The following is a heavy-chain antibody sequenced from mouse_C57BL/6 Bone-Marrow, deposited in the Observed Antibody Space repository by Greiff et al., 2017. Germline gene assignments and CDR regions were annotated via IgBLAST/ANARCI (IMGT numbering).Heavy chain of an antibody. D-gene: IGHD2-5*01. CDR3: ARPYYSNYGYCDV. Sequence: QVQLQQSGAELVKPGASVKMSCKASGYTFTSYWINWVKQRPGQGLEWIGDIFPGSGSTNYNEKFKSKATLTVDTSSSTAYMQLSSLTSEDSAVYYCARPYYSNYGYCDVWGTGTTVTVSA. V-gene: IGHV1-55*01. CDR1: GYTFTSYW. J-gene: IGHJ1*03. CDR2: IFPGSGST.